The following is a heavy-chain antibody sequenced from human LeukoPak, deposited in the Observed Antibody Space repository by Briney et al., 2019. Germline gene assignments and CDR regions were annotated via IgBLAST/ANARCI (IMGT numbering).Heavy chain of an antibody. CDR1: GGSISSYY. V-gene: IGHV4-59*01. CDR3: ARVLTYSSSSVSAFDI. D-gene: IGHD6-13*01. J-gene: IGHJ3*02. Sequence: PSETLSLTCTVSGGSISSYYWSWIRQPPGKGLEWIGYIYYSGSTNYNPSLKSRVTISRDTSKNQFSLKLSSVTAADTAVYYCARVLTYSSSSVSAFDIWGQGTMVTVSS. CDR2: IYYSGST.